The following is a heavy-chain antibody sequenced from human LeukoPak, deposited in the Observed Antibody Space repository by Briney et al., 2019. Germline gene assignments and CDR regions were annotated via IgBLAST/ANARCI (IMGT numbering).Heavy chain of an antibody. CDR2: ISTNGDGT. Sequence: GGSLRLSCAASGFTFSTYAMHWVRQAPGKGLEYVSAISTNGDGTYYASSVEGRFTISRDNSKNTLYLQMGSLRVEDMAVYYCARWGSTSCYDYWGQGTLVTVSS. CDR3: ARWGSTSCYDY. D-gene: IGHD2-2*01. J-gene: IGHJ4*02. V-gene: IGHV3-64*01. CDR1: GFTFSTYA.